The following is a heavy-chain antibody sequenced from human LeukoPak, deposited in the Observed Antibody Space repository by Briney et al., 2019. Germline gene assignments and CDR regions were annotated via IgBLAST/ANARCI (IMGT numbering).Heavy chain of an antibody. CDR1: GFTFSSYA. V-gene: IGHV3-23*01. Sequence: GGSLRLSCAASGFTFSSYAMSWVRQAPGKGLEWVSAICGSGGSTYYADSVKGRFTISRDNSNNTLYLQMNSRRAEDTAVYYCAKTYYYDSSGYCGGRWYFDYWGQGTLVTVSS. CDR2: ICGSGGST. CDR3: AKTYYYDSSGYCGGRWYFDY. J-gene: IGHJ4*02. D-gene: IGHD3-22*01.